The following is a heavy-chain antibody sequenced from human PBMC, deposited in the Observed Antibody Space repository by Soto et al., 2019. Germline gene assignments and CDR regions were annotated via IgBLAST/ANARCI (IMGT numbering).Heavy chain of an antibody. J-gene: IGHJ6*02. V-gene: IGHV4-59*01. D-gene: IGHD5-12*01. CDR2: IYYSGST. CDR3: ARVNSGYGNRYYYYGMDV. Sequence: SETLSLTCTVSGGSISSYYWSWIRQPPGKGLEWIGYIYYSGSTNYNPSLKSQVTISVDTSKNQFSLKLSSVTAADTAVYYCARVNSGYGNRYYYYGMDVWGQGTTVTVSS. CDR1: GGSISSYY.